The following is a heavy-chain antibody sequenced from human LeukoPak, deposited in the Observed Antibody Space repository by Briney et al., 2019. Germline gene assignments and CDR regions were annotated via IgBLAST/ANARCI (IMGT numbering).Heavy chain of an antibody. CDR2: ISYDGKNY. Sequence: PGRSLRLSCAASGFTFSNYGMHWVRQAPGKGLERVALISYDGKNYNYADSVKGRFTISRDNSKNTLYLQMNSLRPEVTAVYYCAKVVSTGYDNYFDYWGQGTLVTVSS. V-gene: IGHV3-30*18. J-gene: IGHJ4*02. CDR1: GFTFSNYG. CDR3: AKVVSTGYDNYFDY. D-gene: IGHD5-12*01.